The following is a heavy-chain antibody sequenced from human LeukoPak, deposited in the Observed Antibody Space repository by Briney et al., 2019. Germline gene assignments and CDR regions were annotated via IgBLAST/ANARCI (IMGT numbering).Heavy chain of an antibody. D-gene: IGHD1-26*01. V-gene: IGHV3-7*01. CDR2: IKQDGSEK. CDR3: AKSYRRWDQRFNY. CDR1: GFTFSSYW. Sequence: PGGSLRLSCAASGFTFSSYWMSWVRQAPGKGLEWVANIKQDGSEKYYVDSVKGRITISRDNAKNSLYLQMNSLRAEDTAVYSFAKSYRRWDQRFNYWGQGTLVTVSS. J-gene: IGHJ4*02.